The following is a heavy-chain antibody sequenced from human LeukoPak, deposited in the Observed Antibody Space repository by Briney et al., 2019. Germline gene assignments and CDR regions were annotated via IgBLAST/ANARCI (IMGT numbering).Heavy chain of an antibody. CDR3: AKVGGSGSYQNTPFDY. CDR2: IIYDGSNK. Sequence: GGSLRLSRAASGFTFSSYGMHWVRQAPGKGLEWVAVIIYDGSNKYYADSLKGRFTVSRDNSKNTLYLQMNSLRAEDTAVYYCAKVGGSGSYQNTPFDYWGQGTLVTVSS. J-gene: IGHJ4*02. V-gene: IGHV3-30*18. CDR1: GFTFSSYG. D-gene: IGHD3-10*01.